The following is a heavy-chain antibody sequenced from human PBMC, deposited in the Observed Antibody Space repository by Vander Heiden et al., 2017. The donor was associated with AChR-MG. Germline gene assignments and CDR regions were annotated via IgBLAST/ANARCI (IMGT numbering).Heavy chain of an antibody. Sequence: QVQLQELGPGLVKPSETLSLTCSISGGSIGTYYWNWIRQPPGKGLEWIGYVFHSGSTNYNPSLKSRVTISIDTSKNQFSLNLSSVTAADTAVYYCARTPAYWYFDLWGRGTLVTVSS. V-gene: IGHV4-59*01. CDR1: GGSIGTYY. J-gene: IGHJ2*01. CDR2: VFHSGST. CDR3: ARTPAYWYFDL.